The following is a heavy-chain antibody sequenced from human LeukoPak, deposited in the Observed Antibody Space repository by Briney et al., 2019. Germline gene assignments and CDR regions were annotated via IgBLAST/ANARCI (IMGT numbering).Heavy chain of an antibody. CDR1: GGFTSSGGYY. V-gene: IGHV4-31*03. Sequence: SETLSLTCTVAGGFTSSGGYYRSWIRQRPGEGLEWIGYIYYTGNTYYNPSLKSRFAISVDTSKNQFSLKLTSVTAADTAVYYCARDNSGVLDYWGQGTLVTVSS. CDR3: ARDNSGVLDY. CDR2: IYYTGNT. J-gene: IGHJ4*02. D-gene: IGHD3-10*01.